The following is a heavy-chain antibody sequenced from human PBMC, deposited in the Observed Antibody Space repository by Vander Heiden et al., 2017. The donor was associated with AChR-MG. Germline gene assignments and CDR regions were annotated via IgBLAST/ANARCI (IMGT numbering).Heavy chain of an antibody. D-gene: IGHD4-17*01. CDR2: IKSKTDGGTT. CDR1: GFTFSKSW. V-gene: IGHV3-15*01. J-gene: IGHJ4*02. CDR3: TTDGTYGDFDY. Sequence: EVQLVESGGGLVKPGGSLRRSCAASGFTFSKSWVSWVRQAPGKGLEWVGRIKSKTDGGTTDYAAPVKGRFTISRDDSKNTLYLQMNSLKTEDTAVYYCTTDGTYGDFDYWCQGTLVTLSS.